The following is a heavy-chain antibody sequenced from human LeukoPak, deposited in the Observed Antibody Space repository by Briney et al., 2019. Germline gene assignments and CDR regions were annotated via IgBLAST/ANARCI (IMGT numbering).Heavy chain of an antibody. Sequence: GGSLRLSCAASGFTFSNYAMSWVRQAPGKGLEWVANIKQDGSEKYYVDSVKGRFTISRDNAKNSLYLQMNSLRAEDTAVYYCARARTFDYWGQGTLVTVSS. D-gene: IGHD1-14*01. CDR3: ARARTFDY. V-gene: IGHV3-7*03. CDR2: IKQDGSEK. J-gene: IGHJ4*02. CDR1: GFTFSNYA.